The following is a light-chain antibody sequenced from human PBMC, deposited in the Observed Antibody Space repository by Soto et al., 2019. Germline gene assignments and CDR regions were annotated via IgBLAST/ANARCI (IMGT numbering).Light chain of an antibody. CDR3: QETYSVPFFS. CDR2: ASS. J-gene: IGKJ3*01. CDR1: ESISTY. V-gene: IGKV1-39*01. Sequence: DIQLTQSPSSLSASVGDRVTITCRASESISTYLNWFQQKPGKAPRLLIYASSSLHSGVPSRFSSSGSGTDFTLTISSLQPQDFAAYYCQETYSVPFFSFGPGTKVEIK.